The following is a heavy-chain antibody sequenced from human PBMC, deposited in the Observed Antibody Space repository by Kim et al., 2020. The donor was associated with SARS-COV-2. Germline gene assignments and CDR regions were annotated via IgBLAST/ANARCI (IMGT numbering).Heavy chain of an antibody. D-gene: IGHD3-10*01. CDR2: ISWNSGSI. Sequence: GGSLRLSCAASGFTFGDYAMHWVRQAPGKGREWVSGISWNSGSIGYADSVKGRFTISRDNAKNSLYLQMNSLRAEDTALYYCAKETLWFGENNWFDPWGQGTLVTVAS. CDR3: AKETLWFGENNWFDP. V-gene: IGHV3-9*01. J-gene: IGHJ5*02. CDR1: GFTFGDYA.